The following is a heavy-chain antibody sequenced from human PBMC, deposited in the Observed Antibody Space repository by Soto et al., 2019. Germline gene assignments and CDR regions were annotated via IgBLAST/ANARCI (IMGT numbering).Heavy chain of an antibody. V-gene: IGHV3-33*01. CDR1: RFTFSSYG. J-gene: IGHJ4*02. CDR3: SRDRGRGGHYFFDY. CDR2: IYSDGSNE. Sequence: QVQLVESGGGVVQPGRSLRLSCAASRFTFSSYGMHWVRQAPGKGLEWVALIYSDGSNEYYADSVKGRFTISRDNSKNTLYLQMNSLRADDTAIYYCSRDRGRGGHYFFDYWGQGTLVAVSS. D-gene: IGHD3-10*01.